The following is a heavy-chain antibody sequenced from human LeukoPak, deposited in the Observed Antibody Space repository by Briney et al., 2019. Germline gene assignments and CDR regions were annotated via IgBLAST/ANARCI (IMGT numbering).Heavy chain of an antibody. D-gene: IGHD3-9*01. J-gene: IGHJ4*02. CDR3: AVSVRFERVWHYFNN. Sequence: GGSLRLSCAASGFTFSSYGMSWVRQAPGKGLEWVSAISGSGGSTHYADSVKGRFTISRDNSKTTVFLQMNSLRAEDTAVYYCAVSVRFERVWHYFNNWGQGTQVTVSS. V-gene: IGHV3-23*01. CDR1: GFTFSSYG. CDR2: ISGSGGST.